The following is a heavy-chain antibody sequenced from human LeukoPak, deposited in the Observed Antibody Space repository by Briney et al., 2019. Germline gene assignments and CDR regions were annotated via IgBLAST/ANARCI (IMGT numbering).Heavy chain of an antibody. J-gene: IGHJ4*02. D-gene: IGHD2-15*01. CDR2: ISAYNGNT. CDR3: ARECSGGSCYSLMDV. Sequence: GASVKVSCKASGYTFTSYGISWVRQAPGQGLEWMGWISAYNGNTNYAQKLQGRVTMTTDTSTSTAYMELRSLRSDDTAVYYCARECSGGSCYSLMDVWGQGTLVTVSS. CDR1: GYTFTSYG. V-gene: IGHV1-18*01.